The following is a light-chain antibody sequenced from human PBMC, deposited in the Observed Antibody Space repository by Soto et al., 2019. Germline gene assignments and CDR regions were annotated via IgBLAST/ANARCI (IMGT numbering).Light chain of an antibody. V-gene: IGKV1-39*01. CDR1: QSISTY. CDR3: QQSYSSPRT. CDR2: GAS. J-gene: IGKJ1*01. Sequence: DIQMTQSPSSLSASVGDRVTITCRASQSISTYLNWYQQKPGKAPKVLIYGASRLQGGVPSRFSGSGSGTDFTLTISSLQPEDFATDFCQQSYSSPRTFGQGTTVEIK.